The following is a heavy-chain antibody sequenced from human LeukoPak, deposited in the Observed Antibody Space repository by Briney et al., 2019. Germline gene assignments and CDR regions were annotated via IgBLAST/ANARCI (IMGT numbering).Heavy chain of an antibody. Sequence: PGRSLRLSCAASGFTFSSYGMHWVRQAPGEGLEWVAVISYDGSNKYYADSVKGRFTISRDNSKNTLYLQMNSLRAEDTAVYYCAKDPGGSYYLGYFDYWGQGTLVTVSS. J-gene: IGHJ4*02. CDR1: GFTFSSYG. CDR3: AKDPGGSYYLGYFDY. V-gene: IGHV3-30*18. D-gene: IGHD1-26*01. CDR2: ISYDGSNK.